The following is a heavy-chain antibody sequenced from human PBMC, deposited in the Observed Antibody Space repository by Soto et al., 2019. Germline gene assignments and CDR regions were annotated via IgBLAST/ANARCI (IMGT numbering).Heavy chain of an antibody. J-gene: IGHJ4*02. V-gene: IGHV1-69*01. Sequence: QAQVVQSGAEVRKPGSSVKLSCKASEGTFNSYAIAWVRQAPGQGLEWMGGIIPYYNTLNYAQKFQDRVTITADDSTNTVYMELSSLRADDTAVYFCASGASRWYPYFVDSWAQGTLVTVSS. D-gene: IGHD6-13*01. CDR2: IIPYYNTL. CDR1: EGTFNSYA. CDR3: ASGASRWYPYFVDS.